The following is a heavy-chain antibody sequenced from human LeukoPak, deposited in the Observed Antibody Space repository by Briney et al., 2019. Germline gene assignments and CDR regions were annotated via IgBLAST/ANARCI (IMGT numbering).Heavy chain of an antibody. CDR1: GYTFTGYY. D-gene: IGHD4-17*01. V-gene: IGHV1-2*02. CDR3: ARQHRPINYGDPEAFDI. CDR2: INTNSGGT. J-gene: IGHJ3*02. Sequence: ASVKVSCKASGYTFTGYYIHWVRQAPGQGLEWMGWINTNSGGTNYAQKFQGRVTMTRDTSISTAYMDLSRLRSDDTAVYYCARQHRPINYGDPEAFDIWGQGTMVPVSS.